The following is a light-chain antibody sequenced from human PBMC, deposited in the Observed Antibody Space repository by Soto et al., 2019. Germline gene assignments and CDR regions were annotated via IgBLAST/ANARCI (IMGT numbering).Light chain of an antibody. CDR1: SSDVGGYNY. J-gene: IGLJ3*02. CDR3: SSYAGSNYFWV. CDR2: EVS. V-gene: IGLV2-8*01. Sequence: QSALTQPPSASGSPGQSVTISCTGTSSDVGGYNYVSWYQQHPGKAPKLMIYEVSKRPSGVPDRFFGSKSGNTASLTVSGLQADDEADYYCSSYAGSNYFWVFGGGTKLTVL.